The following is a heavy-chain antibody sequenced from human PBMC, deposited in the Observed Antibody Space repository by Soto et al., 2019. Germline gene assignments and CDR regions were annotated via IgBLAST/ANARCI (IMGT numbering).Heavy chain of an antibody. Sequence: PSETLSLTCTVSGGSISSYYWSWIRQPPGKGLEWIGYVYYSGSTNYNPSLKSRVTISVDTSKNQFSLKLSSVTTADTAVYYCARDDSRKYGDYYYYYYMDVWGKGTTVTVSS. D-gene: IGHD4-17*01. V-gene: IGHV4-59*01. CDR2: VYYSGST. J-gene: IGHJ6*03. CDR3: ARDDSRKYGDYYYYYYMDV. CDR1: GGSISSYY.